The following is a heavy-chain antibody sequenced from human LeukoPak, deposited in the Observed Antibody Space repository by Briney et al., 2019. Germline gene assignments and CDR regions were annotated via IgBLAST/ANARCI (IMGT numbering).Heavy chain of an antibody. J-gene: IGHJ6*02. D-gene: IGHD1-26*01. CDR1: GGSISDYY. CDR3: ARNEVGPTIYGMDV. CDR2: MYISGAS. V-gene: IGHV4-4*07. Sequence: SETLSLTCTVSGGSISDYYSSWIRQSAGKGLEWIGRMYISGASNYNPSLKSRVTMSLDTSKNQISLKLNSVTAADTAVYYCARNEVGPTIYGMDVWGQGTTVTVSS.